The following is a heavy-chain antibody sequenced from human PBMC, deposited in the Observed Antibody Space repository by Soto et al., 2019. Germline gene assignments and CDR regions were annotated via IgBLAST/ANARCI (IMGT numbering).Heavy chain of an antibody. CDR2: ISAYNGNT. CDR1: GYTFTSYG. D-gene: IGHD6-19*01. V-gene: IGHV1-18*01. CDR3: ARDTAGVYSSSQNDY. Sequence: QVQLVQSGAEVKKPGASVKVSCKASGYTFTSYGISWVRQAPGQGLEWMGWISAYNGNTNYAQKLQGRVTMTTETSTSTAYMALRSLRSDDTAVYYCARDTAGVYSSSQNDYWGQGTLVTVSS. J-gene: IGHJ4*02.